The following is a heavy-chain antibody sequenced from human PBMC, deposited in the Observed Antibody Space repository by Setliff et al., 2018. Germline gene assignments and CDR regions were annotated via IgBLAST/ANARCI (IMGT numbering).Heavy chain of an antibody. CDR1: GLSYTNDW. D-gene: IGHD7-27*01. CDR2: INPHGSEK. CDR3: ASIDWGENFYNMDV. Sequence: PGGSLRLSCTASGLSYTNDWVSWVRQAPGKGPEWLASINPHGSEKYYADSVKGRFTISRDNAKNSLSLQMNSLRGEDTAVYFCASIDWGENFYNMDVWGKGTTVTVSS. V-gene: IGHV3-7*01. J-gene: IGHJ6*03.